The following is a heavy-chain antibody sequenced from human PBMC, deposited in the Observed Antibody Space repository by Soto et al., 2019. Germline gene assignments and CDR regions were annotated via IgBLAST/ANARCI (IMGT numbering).Heavy chain of an antibody. CDR1: GYSFTSYW. D-gene: IGHD5-12*01. CDR3: ESGSDYSGYDFETFDY. Sequence: GESLKISCKGSGYSFTSYWIGLVRQMPGKGLEWMGIIYPCDSHTRYSPSFQGQVTISADKSISTAYLQWSSLQASDTAVYYCESGSDYSGYDFETFDYWGQGTLVTVSS. CDR2: IYPCDSHT. V-gene: IGHV5-51*01. J-gene: IGHJ4*02.